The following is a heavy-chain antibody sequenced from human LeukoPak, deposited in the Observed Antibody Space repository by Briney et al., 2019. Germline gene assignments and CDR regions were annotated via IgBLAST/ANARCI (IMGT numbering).Heavy chain of an antibody. CDR2: ICHSGST. J-gene: IGHJ4*02. CDR1: GGSISSGGYS. V-gene: IGHV4-30-2*01. D-gene: IGHD3-22*01. CDR3: ARASDDSSGYYYPPFDY. Sequence: NPSQTLSLTCAVSGGSISSGGYSWSWIRQPPGKGLEWIGYICHSGSTYYNPSLKSRVTISVDRSKNQFSLKLSSVTAADTAVYYCARASDDSSGYYYPPFDYWGQGTLVTVSS.